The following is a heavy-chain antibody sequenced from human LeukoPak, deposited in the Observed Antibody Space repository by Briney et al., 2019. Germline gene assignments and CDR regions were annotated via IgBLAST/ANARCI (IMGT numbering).Heavy chain of an antibody. Sequence: SETLSLTCTVSGGSISSYYWSWIRQPPGKGLEWIGYIYYSGSTNYNPSLKSRVTISVDTSKNQFSLKLSSVTAADTAVYYCARGYCSGGGCPADYWGQGTLVTVSS. V-gene: IGHV4-59*01. CDR1: GGSISSYY. CDR2: IYYSGST. CDR3: ARGYCSGGGCPADY. D-gene: IGHD2-15*01. J-gene: IGHJ4*02.